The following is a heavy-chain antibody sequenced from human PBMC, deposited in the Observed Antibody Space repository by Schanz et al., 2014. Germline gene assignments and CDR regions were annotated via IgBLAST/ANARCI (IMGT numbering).Heavy chain of an antibody. CDR1: GGSIRSGTYY. D-gene: IGHD1-1*01. J-gene: IGHJ2*01. V-gene: IGHV4-61*02. CDR3: ARDTTWRLDL. CDR2: VFPNGIT. Sequence: QVQLQESGPGLVKPSQTLSLTCTVSGGSIRSGTYYWSWIRQPAGKALEWVGRVFPNGITNYNPSLKSRAPISIATPNNQFSLKLNSVTAADTAVYYCARDTTWRLDLWGRGSLVTVSS.